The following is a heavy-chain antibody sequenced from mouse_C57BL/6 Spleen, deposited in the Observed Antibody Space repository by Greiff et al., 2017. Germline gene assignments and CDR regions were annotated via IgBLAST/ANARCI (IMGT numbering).Heavy chain of an antibody. CDR3: SRDYSNYVGYFDY. CDR1: GYTFTSYW. D-gene: IGHD2-5*01. Sequence: VQLQQSGAELAKPGASVKLSCKASGYTFTSYWMHWVKQRPGQGLEWIGYINPSSGYTKYNQKFKDKATLTADKSSSTAYMQLISLSYEDSAVYYCSRDYSNYVGYFDYWGQGTTLTVSS. J-gene: IGHJ2*01. V-gene: IGHV1-7*01. CDR2: INPSSGYT.